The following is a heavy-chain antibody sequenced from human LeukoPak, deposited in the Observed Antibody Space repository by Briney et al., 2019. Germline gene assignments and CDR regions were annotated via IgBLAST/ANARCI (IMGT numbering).Heavy chain of an antibody. Sequence: GGSLRLSCAVSGFTFSDYWMNWVRQAPGKGLVWVASIKQDGGEKSYVDSVKGRFTISRDNPKNSLYLQMSSLRAEDTAVYYCARDGTAAGLYFDLWGQGTLVTVSS. J-gene: IGHJ4*01. D-gene: IGHD6-13*01. V-gene: IGHV3-7*01. CDR2: IKQDGGEK. CDR3: ARDGTAAGLYFDL. CDR1: GFTFSDYW.